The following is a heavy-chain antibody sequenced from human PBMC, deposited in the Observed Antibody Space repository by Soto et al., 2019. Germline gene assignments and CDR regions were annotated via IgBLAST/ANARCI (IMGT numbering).Heavy chain of an antibody. J-gene: IGHJ6*02. V-gene: IGHV1-46*01. Sequence: ASVKVSCKASGYTFTSYYMHWVRQAPGQGLEWMGIINPSGGSTSYAQKFQGRVTMTTDTSTSTAYMELRSLRSDDTAVYYCARGGIVLVPAAIYYYYGMDVWGQGTTVTVSS. CDR1: GYTFTSYY. CDR3: ARGGIVLVPAAIYYYYGMDV. CDR2: INPSGGST. D-gene: IGHD2-2*01.